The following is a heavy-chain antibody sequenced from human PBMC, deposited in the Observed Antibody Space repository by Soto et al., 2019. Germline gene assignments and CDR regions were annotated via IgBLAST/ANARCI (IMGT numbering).Heavy chain of an antibody. Sequence: KSGGSLRLSCAASGFTFSSYSMNWVRQAPGKGLEWVSSISSSSSYIYYADSVKGRFTISRDNAKNSLYLQMNSLIAEDTSVYYCATVYDILTGYLDYWGQGTLVTVSS. V-gene: IGHV3-21*01. J-gene: IGHJ4*02. CDR2: ISSSSSYI. D-gene: IGHD3-9*01. CDR1: GFTFSSYS. CDR3: ATVYDILTGYLDY.